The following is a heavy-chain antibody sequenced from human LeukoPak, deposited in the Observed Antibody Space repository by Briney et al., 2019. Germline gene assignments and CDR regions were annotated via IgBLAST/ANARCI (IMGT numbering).Heavy chain of an antibody. CDR1: GYTFTRWN. CDR3: ARDSDWVFDL. Sequence: ASVKVSCKTSGYTFTRWNFSWVRQAPGQGLEWMGWISTCNGDTKYAQKFQGRVTMTTDTSTSTTYMELRSLTSDDTAVYYCARDSDWVFDLWGRGTVVTVSS. V-gene: IGHV1-18*01. D-gene: IGHD3-9*01. CDR2: ISTCNGDT. J-gene: IGHJ2*01.